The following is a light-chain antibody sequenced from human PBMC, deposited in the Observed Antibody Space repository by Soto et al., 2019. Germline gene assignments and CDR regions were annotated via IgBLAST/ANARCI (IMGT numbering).Light chain of an antibody. Sequence: RVVTQSPGTPSVSPGERAPPSCRASETVRSNLAWYQQKPGQAPXXLIYAASTRATGIPARFSGNGSGTEFTLTISSLQSEYFAVYYCQQYNNWWTFGQGTKVDIK. J-gene: IGKJ1*01. CDR3: QQYNNWWT. V-gene: IGKV3D-15*01. CDR1: ETVRSN. CDR2: AAS.